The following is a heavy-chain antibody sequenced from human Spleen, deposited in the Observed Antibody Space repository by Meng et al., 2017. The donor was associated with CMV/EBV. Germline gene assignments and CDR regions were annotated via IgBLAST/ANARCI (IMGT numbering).Heavy chain of an antibody. CDR2: ISSSSTI. Sequence: GESLKISCAASGFTFSSYSMNWVRQAPGKGLEWVSYISSSSTIYYADSVKGRFTISRDNAKNSLYLQMNSLRAEDTAVYYCARALPSYYYGMDVWGQGTTVTVSS. V-gene: IGHV3-48*04. D-gene: IGHD2-15*01. CDR3: ARALPSYYYGMDV. J-gene: IGHJ6*02. CDR1: GFTFSSYS.